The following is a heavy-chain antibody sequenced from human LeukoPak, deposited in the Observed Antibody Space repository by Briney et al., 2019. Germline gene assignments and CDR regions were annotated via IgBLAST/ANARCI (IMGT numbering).Heavy chain of an antibody. CDR3: AKRRYYGDPDYYFDY. CDR2: ISFDGTNT. V-gene: IGHV3-30*18. D-gene: IGHD4-17*01. Sequence: GRSLRLSCAASGFTFSSYGMHWVLQAPGKGLEWVAVISFDGTNTYHADSVKGRFTISRDNSKNTLYLQMNSLRAEDTAVYYCAKRRYYGDPDYYFDYWGQGTLVTISS. CDR1: GFTFSSYG. J-gene: IGHJ4*02.